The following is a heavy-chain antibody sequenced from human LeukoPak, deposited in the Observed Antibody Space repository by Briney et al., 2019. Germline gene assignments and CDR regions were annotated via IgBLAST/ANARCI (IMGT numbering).Heavy chain of an antibody. Sequence: ASVKVSCKASGYTFISYGISWVRQAPGQGLEWMGWISAYNGNTNYAQKLQGRVTMTTDTSTSTAYMELRSLRSDDTAVYYCARHPIVVVPAGAYYYYYGMDVWGKGTTVTVSS. CDR3: ARHPIVVVPAGAYYYYYGMDV. V-gene: IGHV1-18*04. CDR2: ISAYNGNT. D-gene: IGHD2-2*01. J-gene: IGHJ6*04. CDR1: GYTFISYG.